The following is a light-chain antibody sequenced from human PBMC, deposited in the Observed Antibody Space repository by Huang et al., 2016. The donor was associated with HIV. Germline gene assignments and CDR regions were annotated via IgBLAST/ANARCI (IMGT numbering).Light chain of an antibody. CDR2: LGS. Sequence: DIVMTQSPRSLSVTPGEPASISCRSSQSLLHSNGYNYLDWYLQKPGQSPQLLIYLGSNRASGVTDRFSGSGSGTDFTLRISRVEADDVGVYYCMQALQTWTFGQGTKVEIK. CDR1: QSLLHSNGYNY. V-gene: IGKV2-28*01. J-gene: IGKJ1*01. CDR3: MQALQTWT.